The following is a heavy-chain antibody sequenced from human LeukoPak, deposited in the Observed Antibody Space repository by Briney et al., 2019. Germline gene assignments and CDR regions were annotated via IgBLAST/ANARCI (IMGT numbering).Heavy chain of an antibody. CDR1: GYTLTELS. D-gene: IGHD1-1*01. CDR3: ASPAPRAGTGYFDY. Sequence: ASVKVSCKVPGYTLTELSMHWVRQAPGKGLEWMGGFDPEDGETIYAQKFQGRVTMTEDTSTDTAYMELSSLRSEDTAVYYCASPAPRAGTGYFDYWGQGTLVTVSS. J-gene: IGHJ4*02. V-gene: IGHV1-24*01. CDR2: FDPEDGET.